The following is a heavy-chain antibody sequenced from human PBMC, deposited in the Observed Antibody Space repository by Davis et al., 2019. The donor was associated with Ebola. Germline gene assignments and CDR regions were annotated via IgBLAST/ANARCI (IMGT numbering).Heavy chain of an antibody. V-gene: IGHV3-74*01. Sequence: HTGGSLRLSCKGSRYTLSSFWMNWVSQASGKGLEWVSRINSDGTSSNYTDVVRGRLTVSRDTAKNTLYLQMNSLRVEDTAVYFCASGGAVAPDWGPGTLVTVSS. CDR1: RYTLSSFW. CDR2: INSDGTSS. CDR3: ASGGAVAPD. D-gene: IGHD4-23*01. J-gene: IGHJ4*02.